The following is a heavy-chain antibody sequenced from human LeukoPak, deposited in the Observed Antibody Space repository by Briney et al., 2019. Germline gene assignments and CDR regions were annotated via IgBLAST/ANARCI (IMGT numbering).Heavy chain of an antibody. CDR1: GFTFSSYA. V-gene: IGHV3-23*01. CDR2: ISGSGGST. J-gene: IGHJ4*02. Sequence: PGGSLRLSCAASGFTFSSYAMSWVRQAPGKGLEWVSAISGSGGSTYYADSVKGRFTISRDNSKNTLYLQMNSLRAEDTAVCYCARDRDFWTGYYKGPIDYWGQGTLVTVSS. D-gene: IGHD3/OR15-3a*01. CDR3: ARDRDFWTGYYKGPIDY.